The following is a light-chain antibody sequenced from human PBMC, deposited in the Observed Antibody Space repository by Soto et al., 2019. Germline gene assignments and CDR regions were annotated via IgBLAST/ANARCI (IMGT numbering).Light chain of an antibody. CDR3: QQRSSWPYLT. CDR1: QSVSGY. CDR2: DAS. V-gene: IGKV3-11*01. Sequence: EIVLTQYPDTLSLSPGERATLSCRASQSVSGYLGWYQQKPGQAPRLLIYDASNRACGVPARFRGSGSGTTFTLTVASLGPEDFAVYYCQQRSSWPYLTFGGGTRV. J-gene: IGKJ4*01.